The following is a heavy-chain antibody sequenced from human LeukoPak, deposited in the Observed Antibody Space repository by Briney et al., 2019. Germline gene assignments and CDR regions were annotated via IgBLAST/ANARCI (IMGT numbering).Heavy chain of an antibody. J-gene: IGHJ6*02. CDR1: GFTFSSYG. D-gene: IGHD1-26*01. CDR3: AKDGVGATGYYYGMDV. V-gene: IGHV3-30*18. Sequence: GGSLRPSCAASGFTFSSYGMHWVRQAPGKGLEWVAVISYDGSNKYYADSVKGRLTISRDNSKNTLYLQMNSLRAEDTAVYYCAKDGVGATGYYYGMDVWGQGTTVTVSS. CDR2: ISYDGSNK.